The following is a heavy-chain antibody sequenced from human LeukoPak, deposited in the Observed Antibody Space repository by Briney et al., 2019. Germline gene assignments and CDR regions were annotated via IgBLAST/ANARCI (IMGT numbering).Heavy chain of an antibody. J-gene: IGHJ4*02. D-gene: IGHD6-13*01. CDR3: ARDGGSWYAPNDY. Sequence: GGSLRLSCAASGFTFSSYSMNWVRQAPGKGLEWVSSISSSSSYIYYADSVKGRFTISGDNAKNSLYLQMNSLRAEDTAVYYCARDGGSWYAPNDYWGQGTLVTVSS. CDR2: ISSSSSYI. V-gene: IGHV3-21*01. CDR1: GFTFSSYS.